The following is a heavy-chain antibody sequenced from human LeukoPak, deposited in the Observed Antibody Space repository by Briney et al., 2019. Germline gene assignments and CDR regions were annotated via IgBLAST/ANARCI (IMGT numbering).Heavy chain of an antibody. V-gene: IGHV3-15*01. CDR3: TTGLWRLARQPYSFDY. Sequence: GGSLRLPCAASGFTFSNAWMSWVRQAPGKGLEWVGRIKSKTDGGTTDYAAPVKGRFTISRDDSKNTLYLQMNSLKTEDTAVYYCTTGLWRLARQPYSFDYWGQGTLVTVSS. CDR1: GFTFSNAW. J-gene: IGHJ4*02. CDR2: IKSKTDGGTT. D-gene: IGHD1-1*01.